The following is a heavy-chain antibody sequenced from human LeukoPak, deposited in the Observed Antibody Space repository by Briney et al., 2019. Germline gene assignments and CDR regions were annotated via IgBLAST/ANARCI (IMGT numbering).Heavy chain of an antibody. CDR2: IYPGDSDT. CDR3: ARRPTTLPFDY. J-gene: IGHJ4*02. D-gene: IGHD5-12*01. V-gene: IGHV5-51*01. CDR1: GYSFTTYW. Sequence: GESLKIYCKGAGYSFTTYWIGWVRQLPGKGLEWMGIIYPGDSDTRYSPSFQGQVTISADKSITTAYLQWSSLKASDTAMYYCARRPTTLPFDYWGQGTLVTVSS.